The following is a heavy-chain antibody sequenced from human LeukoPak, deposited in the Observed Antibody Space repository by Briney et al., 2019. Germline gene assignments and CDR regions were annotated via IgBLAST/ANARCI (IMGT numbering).Heavy chain of an antibody. D-gene: IGHD2-15*01. J-gene: IGHJ5*02. V-gene: IGHV4-34*01. CDR1: GGSFSGYY. Sequence: SETLSLTCAVYGGSFSGYYWSWIRQPPGKGLEWIGEINHSGSTNYNPSLKSRVTISVDTSKNQFSLKLSSVTAADTAVYYCARGLVGYCSGGSCPRSFDPWGQGTLVTVSS. CDR2: INHSGST. CDR3: ARGLVGYCSGGSCPRSFDP.